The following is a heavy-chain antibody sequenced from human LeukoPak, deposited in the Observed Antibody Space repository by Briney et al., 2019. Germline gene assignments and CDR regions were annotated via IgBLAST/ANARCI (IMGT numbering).Heavy chain of an antibody. CDR1: GFTFSTYS. J-gene: IGHJ3*02. CDR3: ARDPRSFLGVGDAFDI. Sequence: GGSLRLSCVASGFTFSTYSMNWVRQAPGKGLEWVSYISGSSNAIYYANSVKGRFTISRDNAKNSLYLQMNTLRAEDTAVYYCARDPRSFLGVGDAFDIWGQGTMVTVSS. CDR2: ISGSSNAI. D-gene: IGHD3-3*01. V-gene: IGHV3-48*01.